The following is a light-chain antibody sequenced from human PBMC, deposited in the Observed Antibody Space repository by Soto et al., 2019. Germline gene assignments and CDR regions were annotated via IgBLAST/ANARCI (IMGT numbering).Light chain of an antibody. J-gene: IGKJ5*01. Sequence: EIVFTQSPGTLSLSPGEKATLSCRSXQKISSSYLAWDQQKPGQAPRFXIYGTSSRATGIPDRFSGSGSGTDFTLTISRLEPEVFAVYYCQQYGGTPPITFGQGTRLEIK. CDR2: GTS. CDR3: QQYGGTPPIT. CDR1: QKISSSY. V-gene: IGKV3-20*01.